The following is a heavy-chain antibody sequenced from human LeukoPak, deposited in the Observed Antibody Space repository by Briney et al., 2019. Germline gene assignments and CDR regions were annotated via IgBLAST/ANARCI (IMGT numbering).Heavy chain of an antibody. J-gene: IGHJ4*02. Sequence: GASVKVSCKASGYTFTSYGISWVRQAPGQGLEWMGWISAYNGNTNYAQKLQGRVTMTTDTSTSTAYMELRSLRSDDTAVYYCARDLPSYYDILTGYYRYWGQGTLVTVSS. CDR2: ISAYNGNT. CDR1: GYTFTSYG. V-gene: IGHV1-18*01. CDR3: ARDLPSYYDILTGYYRY. D-gene: IGHD3-9*01.